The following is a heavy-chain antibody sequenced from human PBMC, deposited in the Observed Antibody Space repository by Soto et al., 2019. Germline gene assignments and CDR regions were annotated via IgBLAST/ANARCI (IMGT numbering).Heavy chain of an antibody. Sequence: GGSLRLSCAASGFTFSSYDMHWVRQATGKGLEWVSAIGTAGDTYYPGSVKGRFTISRENAKNSLYLQMNSLRAEDTAVYYCARYSGYDLTVGWFDPWGQGTLVTVSS. CDR2: IGTAGDT. J-gene: IGHJ5*02. V-gene: IGHV3-13*01. CDR1: GFTFSSYD. CDR3: ARYSGYDLTVGWFDP. D-gene: IGHD5-12*01.